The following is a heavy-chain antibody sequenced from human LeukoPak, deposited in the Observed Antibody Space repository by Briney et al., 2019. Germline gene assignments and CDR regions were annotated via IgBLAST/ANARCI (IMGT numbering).Heavy chain of an antibody. CDR1: GGSMSSYY. D-gene: IGHD2-21*01. J-gene: IGHJ4*02. V-gene: IGHV4-59*08. CDR2: IYYSGSI. Sequence: SETLSLTCTVSGGSMSSYYWSWIRQPPGKGLEWIGYIYYSGSINYNPSLKSRVTISVDTSKNQFSLKLSSVTAADTAAYYCARQTRLHYFDYWGQGTLVTVSS. CDR3: ARQTRLHYFDY.